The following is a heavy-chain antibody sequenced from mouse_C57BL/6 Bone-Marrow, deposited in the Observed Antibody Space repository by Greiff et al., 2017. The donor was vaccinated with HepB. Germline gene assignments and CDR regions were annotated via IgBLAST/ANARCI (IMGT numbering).Heavy chain of an antibody. CDR3: AREEEIYYYGSSYWYFDV. CDR1: GYTFTSYW. V-gene: IGHV1-55*01. CDR2: IYPGSGST. J-gene: IGHJ1*03. Sequence: VQLQQPGAELVKPGASVKMSCKASGYTFTSYWITWVKQRPGQGLEWIGDIYPGSGSTNYNEKFKSKATLTVDTSSSTAYVQLSSLTSEDSAVYYGAREEEIYYYGSSYWYFDVWGTGTTVTVSS. D-gene: IGHD1-1*01.